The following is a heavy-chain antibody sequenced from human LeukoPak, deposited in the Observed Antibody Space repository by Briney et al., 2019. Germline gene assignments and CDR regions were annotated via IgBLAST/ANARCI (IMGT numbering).Heavy chain of an antibody. D-gene: IGHD2-2*01. Sequence: GGSLRLSCAASGFTFSSYAMSWVRQAPGKGLEWVSVISGSGGTIYYADSVKGRFTISRDNSKNTLYLQMNSLRAEDTAVYYCAKGAGDTSRWFDFWGQGTLVTVSS. V-gene: IGHV3-23*01. CDR1: GFTFSSYA. CDR2: ISGSGGTI. CDR3: AKGAGDTSRWFDF. J-gene: IGHJ4*02.